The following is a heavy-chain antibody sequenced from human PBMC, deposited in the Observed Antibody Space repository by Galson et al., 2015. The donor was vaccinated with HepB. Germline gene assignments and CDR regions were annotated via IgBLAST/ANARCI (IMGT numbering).Heavy chain of an antibody. CDR1: GFTFSNYA. J-gene: IGHJ4*02. CDR2: ISDDGVGK. CDR3: ARDRLWFGEPFDY. V-gene: IGHV3-30-3*01. D-gene: IGHD3-10*01. Sequence: SLRLSCAASGFTFSNYAMHWVRQAPGKGLDWVAGISDDGVGKYYPDSVKGRFTISRDNSKNTLYLEMNSLRGEDTAVYYCARDRLWFGEPFDYWGQGTLVTVSS.